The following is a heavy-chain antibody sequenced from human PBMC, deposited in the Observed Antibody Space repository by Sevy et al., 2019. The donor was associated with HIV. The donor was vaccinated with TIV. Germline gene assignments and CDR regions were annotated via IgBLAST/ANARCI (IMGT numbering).Heavy chain of an antibody. J-gene: IGHJ3*02. D-gene: IGHD2-2*01. CDR1: GGSFSGYY. Sequence: SQTFSLTCAVYGGSFSGYYWSWIRQPPGKGLEWIGEINHSGGTNYNPSLKSRVTISVDTSKNQFSLKLSSVTAADTAVYYCARHCSGTSCSHAFDIWGQGTMVTVSS. V-gene: IGHV4-34*01. CDR3: ARHCSGTSCSHAFDI. CDR2: INHSGGT.